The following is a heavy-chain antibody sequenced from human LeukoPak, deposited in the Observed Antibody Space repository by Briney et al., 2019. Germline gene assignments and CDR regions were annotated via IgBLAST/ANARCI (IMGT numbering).Heavy chain of an antibody. J-gene: IGHJ4*02. Sequence: GRSLRLSCAASGFTFSSYAMSWVRQAPGKGLEWVSAISGSGGSTYYADSVKGRFTISRDNSKNTLYLQMNSLRAEDTAVYYCAKDRHSSSWYSFFDYWGQGTLVTVSS. CDR1: GFTFSSYA. CDR3: AKDRHSSSWYSFFDY. D-gene: IGHD6-13*01. V-gene: IGHV3-23*01. CDR2: ISGSGGST.